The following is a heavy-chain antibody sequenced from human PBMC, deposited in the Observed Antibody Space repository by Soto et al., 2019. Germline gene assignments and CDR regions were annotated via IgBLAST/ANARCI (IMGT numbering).Heavy chain of an antibody. CDR2: ISSTTNYI. CDR3: ARESEDLTSNFDY. J-gene: IGHJ4*02. Sequence: GSLRLSCEASGFTFTTYSMNWVRQAPGKGLEWVSSISSTTNYIYYGESMKGRFTISRDNVKNSLYLEIHSLSAEDTAVYYCARESEDLTSNFDYWGQGTLVTVSS. V-gene: IGHV3-21*06. CDR1: GFTFTTYS.